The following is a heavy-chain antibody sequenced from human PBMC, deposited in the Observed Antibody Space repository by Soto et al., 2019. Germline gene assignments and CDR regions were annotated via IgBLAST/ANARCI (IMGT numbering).Heavy chain of an antibody. V-gene: IGHV2-5*02. J-gene: IGHJ4*02. CDR2: IYWDDDK. CDR1: GFSLSTSGVG. Sequence: QITLKESGPTLVKPTHSLTLTCTFSGFSLSTSGVGVGWIRQPPGKALEWLALIYWDDDKRYSPSLKSRLTITKDTSKNHVVLTMTNMDPVDTATYYCAHRPDESRAXTGKYSGYDSFDYWGQGTLVTVSS. CDR3: AHRPDESRAXTGKYSGYDSFDY. D-gene: IGHD5-12*01.